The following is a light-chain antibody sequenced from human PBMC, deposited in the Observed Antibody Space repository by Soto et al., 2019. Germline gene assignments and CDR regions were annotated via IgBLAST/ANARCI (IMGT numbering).Light chain of an antibody. CDR2: EVT. J-gene: IGLJ2*01. Sequence: QSALTQPASVSGSPGQSITISCTGTSTDIGSYNYVSWYQHHPGKAPKLMIYEVTNRPSGVSNRFSGSKSANTASLTISGLQAEDEADYYCSSYTSSSAPVIFGGGTKLTVL. CDR3: SSYTSSSAPVI. V-gene: IGLV2-14*01. CDR1: STDIGSYNY.